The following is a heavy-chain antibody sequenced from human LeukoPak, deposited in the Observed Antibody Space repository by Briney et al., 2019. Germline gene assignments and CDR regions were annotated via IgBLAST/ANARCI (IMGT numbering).Heavy chain of an antibody. CDR2: ISGSAGKI. J-gene: IGHJ4*02. CDR3: AGRVTGYSSGYAY. D-gene: IGHD5-18*01. CDR1: GFTFSNYA. V-gene: IGHV3-23*01. Sequence: GGSLRLSCVASGFTFSNYAMSWVRQAPGKGLNWVSVISGSAGKIRYAGSVKGRFTISRDNSENTVYLQMNNLRAEDTAVYYCAGRVTGYSSGYAYWGQGTLVTVSS.